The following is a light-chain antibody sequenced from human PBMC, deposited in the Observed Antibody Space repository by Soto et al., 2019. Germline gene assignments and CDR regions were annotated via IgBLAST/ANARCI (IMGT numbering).Light chain of an antibody. J-gene: IGKJ3*01. CDR3: QQYDSAPFT. Sequence: DVQMTQSPSPLSASVGDRVTIACRASQAISHYLAWYQQKPVKVPELLIYGSSTLQSGVPSRFSGSGSGTDFTLTIISLQPEDVATYYCQQYDSAPFTFGPGTKVDIK. CDR1: QAISHY. V-gene: IGKV1-27*01. CDR2: GSS.